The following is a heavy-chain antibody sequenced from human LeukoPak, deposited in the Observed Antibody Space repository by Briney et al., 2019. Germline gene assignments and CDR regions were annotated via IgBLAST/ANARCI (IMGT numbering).Heavy chain of an antibody. J-gene: IGHJ6*03. Sequence: ASVKVSCKASGYTFTSYGISWVRQAPGQGLEWMGIINPSGGSTSYAQKFQGRVTMTRDTSTSTVYMELSSLRSEDTAVYYCARDVSGSDAYYYMDVWGKGTTVTISS. CDR2: INPSGGST. D-gene: IGHD1-26*01. V-gene: IGHV1-46*01. CDR3: ARDVSGSDAYYYMDV. CDR1: GYTFTSYG.